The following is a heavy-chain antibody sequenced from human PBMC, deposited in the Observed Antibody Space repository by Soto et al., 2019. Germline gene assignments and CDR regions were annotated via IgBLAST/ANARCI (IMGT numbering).Heavy chain of an antibody. J-gene: IGHJ4*02. CDR1: GYTFTNYA. Sequence: ASVKVSCKASGYTFTNYAMHWVRQAPGQRLEWMGWINTGNTYHSQKFQGRVTITRDTSASTAYMELNSLTAEDTAVYYCASSGAASSWFLDYWGQGTLVTVSS. D-gene: IGHD6-13*01. V-gene: IGHV1-3*04. CDR2: INTGNT. CDR3: ASSGAASSWFLDY.